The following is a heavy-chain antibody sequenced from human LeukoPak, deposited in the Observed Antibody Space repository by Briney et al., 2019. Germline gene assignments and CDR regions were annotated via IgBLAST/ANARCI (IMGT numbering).Heavy chain of an antibody. CDR2: IGSGGDT. CDR1: GFTFSNYA. Sequence: PGGSLRLSCAASGFTFSNYAMTWVRLAPGKGLEWVSRIGSGGDTYYVDSVKGRFTISRDNSKNTLYLQMNSLRDEDTAMYFCARAPGEFFDILTGYPADFDYWGQGTLVTVSS. J-gene: IGHJ4*02. V-gene: IGHV3-23*01. CDR3: ARAPGEFFDILTGYPADFDY. D-gene: IGHD3-9*01.